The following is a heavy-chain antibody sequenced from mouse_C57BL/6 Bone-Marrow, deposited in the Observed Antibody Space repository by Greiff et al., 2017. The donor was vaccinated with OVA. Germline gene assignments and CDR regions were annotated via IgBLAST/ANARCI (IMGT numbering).Heavy chain of an antibody. J-gene: IGHJ3*01. V-gene: IGHV1-22*01. CDR3: ARRDGYDYTWFAY. CDR1: GYPFTDYN. Sequence: VQLKQSGPELVKPGASVKMSCKASGYPFTDYNMHWVKQSHGKSLEWIGYINPNNGGTSYNQKFKGKATLTVNKSSSTAYMELRSLTSEDSAVYYCARRDGYDYTWFAYWGQGTLVTVSA. CDR2: INPNNGGT. D-gene: IGHD2-4*01.